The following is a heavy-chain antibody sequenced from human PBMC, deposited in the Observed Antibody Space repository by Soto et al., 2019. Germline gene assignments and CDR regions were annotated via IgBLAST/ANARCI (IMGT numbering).Heavy chain of an antibody. CDR3: AREYSGSLAFDY. V-gene: IGHV3-30-3*01. J-gene: IGHJ4*02. CDR1: GFTFSSYA. Sequence: GSLRLSCAASGFTFSSYAMHWVRQAPGKGLEWVAVISYDGSNKYYADSVKGRFTISRDNSKNTLYLQMNSLRAEDTAVYYCAREYSGSLAFDYWGQGTLVTVSS. D-gene: IGHD1-26*01. CDR2: ISYDGSNK.